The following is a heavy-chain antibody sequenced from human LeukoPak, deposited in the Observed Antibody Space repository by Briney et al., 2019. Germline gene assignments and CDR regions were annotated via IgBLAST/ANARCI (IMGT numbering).Heavy chain of an antibody. CDR3: ARGYSSSWYFNWFDP. V-gene: IGHV4-39*07. Sequence: SETLSLTCTVSGGSISSANYHWGWIRQPSGKGLEWIGSVYNSGSTYYNPSLKSRVTISVDTSKNQFSLKLTSVTAADTAVYYCARGYSSSWYFNWFDPWGQGTLVTVSS. CDR2: VYNSGST. J-gene: IGHJ5*02. D-gene: IGHD6-13*01. CDR1: GGSISSANYH.